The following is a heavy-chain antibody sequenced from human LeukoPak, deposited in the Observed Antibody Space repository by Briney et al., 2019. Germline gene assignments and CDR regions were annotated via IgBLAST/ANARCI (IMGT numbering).Heavy chain of an antibody. V-gene: IGHV3-30*19. CDR3: ARDPLYYYDSSGYYGTPSGYFDY. CDR2: ISYDGSNK. J-gene: IGHJ4*02. D-gene: IGHD3-22*01. CDR1: GFTFNSFG. Sequence: GGSLRLSCATSGFTFNSFGMHWARQAPGKGLEWVAVISYDGSNKYYADSVKGRFTISRDNSKNTLYLQMNSLRAEDTAVYYCARDPLYYYDSSGYYGTPSGYFDYWGQGTLVTVSS.